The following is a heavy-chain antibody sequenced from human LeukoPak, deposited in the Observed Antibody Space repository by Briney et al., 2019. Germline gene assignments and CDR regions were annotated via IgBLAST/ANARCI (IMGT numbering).Heavy chain of an antibody. D-gene: IGHD6-13*01. J-gene: IGHJ4*02. V-gene: IGHV4-34*01. CDR3: ARVRSTGSSLVIVYFDY. CDR2: INHSGST. Sequence: PSETLSLTCAVYGGSFSGYYWTWIRQPPGKGLEWIGEINHSGSTNYNPSLKSRVTISVDTSNNHFSLKLTSVTAADTAVYYCARVRSTGSSLVIVYFDYWGQGTLVTVSS. CDR1: GGSFSGYY.